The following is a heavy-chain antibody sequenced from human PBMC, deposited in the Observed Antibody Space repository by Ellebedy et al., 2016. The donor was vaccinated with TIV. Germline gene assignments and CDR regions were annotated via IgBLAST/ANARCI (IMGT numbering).Heavy chain of an antibody. J-gene: IGHJ5*02. CDR1: GGSSSNHP. V-gene: IGHV1-69*13. Sequence: AASVKVSCKPSGGSSSNHPISWVRQAPGQGLEWMGGLIPIFNTAKYSQKFQGRVTITADASTRISYMELTSLNSEDTAVYYCAMGVTMRNNWFDPWGQGTLVTVSS. CDR2: LIPIFNTA. D-gene: IGHD1-26*01. CDR3: AMGVTMRNNWFDP.